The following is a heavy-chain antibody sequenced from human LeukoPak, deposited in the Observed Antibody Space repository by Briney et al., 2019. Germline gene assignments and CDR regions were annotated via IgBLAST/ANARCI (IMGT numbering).Heavy chain of an antibody. CDR3: ARASYYDSSGYYYFDY. CDR2: IYYSGST. CDR1: GGSISSGGYY. J-gene: IGHJ4*02. V-gene: IGHV4-31*03. Sequence: SQTLSLTCTVSGGSISSGGYYWRWIRQHPGKGLEWIGYIYYSGSTYYNPSLKSRVTISVDTSKNQFSLKLSSVTAADTAVYYCARASYYDSSGYYYFDYWGQGTLVTVSS. D-gene: IGHD3-22*01.